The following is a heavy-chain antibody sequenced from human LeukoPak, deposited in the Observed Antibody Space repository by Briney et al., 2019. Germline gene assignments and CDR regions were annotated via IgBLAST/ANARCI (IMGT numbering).Heavy chain of an antibody. CDR1: GYTFTSYG. V-gene: IGHV1-69*13. CDR2: IIPIFGTA. D-gene: IGHD6-19*01. CDR3: ARVGIAVAGTYNWFDP. J-gene: IGHJ5*02. Sequence: GASVKVSCKASGYTFTSYGISWVRQAPGQGLEWMGGIIPIFGTANYAQKFQGRVTITADESTSTAYMELSSLRSEDTAVYYCARVGIAVAGTYNWFDPWGQGTLVTVSS.